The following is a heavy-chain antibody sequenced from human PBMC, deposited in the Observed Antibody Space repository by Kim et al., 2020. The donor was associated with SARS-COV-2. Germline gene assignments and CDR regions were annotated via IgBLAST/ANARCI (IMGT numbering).Heavy chain of an antibody. CDR2: IRSQRYGETT. Sequence: GGSLRLSCTTSGLNFGDYAMSWFRQAPGKGLEWVAFIRSQRYGETTEYAASVKGRFTISRDDSKRIAYLQMNGLKTEDTAIYYCSSGPYYYDSGAYYRDYWGQGTLVTVSS. J-gene: IGHJ4*02. D-gene: IGHD3-22*01. CDR3: SSGPYYYDSGAYYRDY. V-gene: IGHV3-49*03. CDR1: GLNFGDYA.